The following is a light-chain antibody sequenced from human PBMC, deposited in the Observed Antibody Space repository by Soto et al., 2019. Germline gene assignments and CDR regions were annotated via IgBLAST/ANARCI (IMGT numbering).Light chain of an antibody. CDR1: QSIGRW. J-gene: IGKJ1*01. CDR2: DAS. CDR3: QQYNTYSPERT. Sequence: DIQMTQSPSTLSAFVGDRVTITCRASQSIGRWLAWYQQKPGKAPKLLIYDASSLVSGVSLRFSGSGSGTEFTLTISSLQPDDFATYYCQQYNTYSPERTFGQGTKVEVK. V-gene: IGKV1-5*01.